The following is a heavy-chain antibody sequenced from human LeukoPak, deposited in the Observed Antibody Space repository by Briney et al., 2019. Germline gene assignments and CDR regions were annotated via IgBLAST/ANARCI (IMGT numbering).Heavy chain of an antibody. CDR2: IYSGDST. CDR1: GFTVSSNY. J-gene: IGHJ5*02. V-gene: IGHV3-53*01. D-gene: IGHD3-3*01. Sequence: GGSLRLSCAASGFTVSSNYMSWVRQAPGKGLEWVSVIYSGDSTYYADSVKGRFTISRDNSKNTLYLQMNSLRAEDTAVYYCARSYDFWSGANWFDPWGQGTLVTVSS. CDR3: ARSYDFWSGANWFDP.